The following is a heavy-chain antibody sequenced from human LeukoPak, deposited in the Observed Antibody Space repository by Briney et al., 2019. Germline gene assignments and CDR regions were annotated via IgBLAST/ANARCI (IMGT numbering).Heavy chain of an antibody. D-gene: IGHD4-17*01. CDR2: IYYSGST. V-gene: IGHV4-39*07. J-gene: IGHJ4*02. CDR3: ASHLDYGDDY. Sequence: SETLSLTCTVSGGSISSSSYYWGWIRQPPGKGLEWIGRIYYSGSTYYNPSLKSRVTISVDTSKNQFSLKLSSVTAADTAVYYCASHLDYGDDYWGQGALVTVSS. CDR1: GGSISSSSYY.